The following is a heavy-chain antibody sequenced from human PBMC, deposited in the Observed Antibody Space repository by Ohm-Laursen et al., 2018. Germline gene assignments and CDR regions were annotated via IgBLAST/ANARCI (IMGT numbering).Heavy chain of an antibody. CDR2: INPSGGST. J-gene: IGHJ4*02. V-gene: IGHV1-46*01. D-gene: IGHD3-3*01. Sequence: ASVKVSCKVSGYTFTSYYMHWVRQAPGQGLEWMGIINPSGGSTSYAQKFQGRVTMTRDTSTSTVYMELSSLRSEDTAVYYCARERLRFLEWLNWGQGTLVTVSS. CDR1: GYTFTSYY. CDR3: ARERLRFLEWLN.